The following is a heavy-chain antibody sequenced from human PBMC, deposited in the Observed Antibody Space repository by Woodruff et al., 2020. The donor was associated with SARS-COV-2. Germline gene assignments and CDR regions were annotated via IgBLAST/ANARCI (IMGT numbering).Heavy chain of an antibody. CDR2: INHSGST. V-gene: IGHV4-34*01. J-gene: IGHJ5*02. D-gene: IGHD6-19*01. Sequence: DGLEWIWEINHSGSTNYNPSLKSRVTISVDTSKNQFSLKLSSVTAADTAVYYCARGRSFSGWYGRHNWFDPWGQ. CDR3: ARGRSFSGWYGRHNWFDP.